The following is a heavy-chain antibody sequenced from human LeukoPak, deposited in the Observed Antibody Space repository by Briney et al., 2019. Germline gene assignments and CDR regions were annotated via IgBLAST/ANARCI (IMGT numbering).Heavy chain of an antibody. V-gene: IGHV4-59*08. Sequence: SETLSLTCTVSGDSITGYFWSWIRQPPGKGLEWIGYIHYSGFTNYNPSLKSRVTISVDTSKNQSSLKLSSVTAADTAIYYCARLARVAAAGSYSYHSLDVWGQGTTVTVSS. CDR3: ARLARVAAAGSYSYHSLDV. J-gene: IGHJ6*02. CDR1: GDSITGYF. CDR2: IHYSGFT. D-gene: IGHD6-13*01.